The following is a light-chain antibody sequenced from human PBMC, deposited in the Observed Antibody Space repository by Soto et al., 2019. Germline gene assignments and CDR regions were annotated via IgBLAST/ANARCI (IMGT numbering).Light chain of an antibody. CDR1: RSISNW. Sequence: DIQMTQSPSTLSASVGDRVTITCRASRSISNWLAWYQQKPGKAPKLLIYKASSLESGVPSRFSGSGSGTEFTLTIRSLQPDDFATYYCQEYNAFSRTFGQGTKLQIK. J-gene: IGKJ2*01. V-gene: IGKV1-5*03. CDR2: KAS. CDR3: QEYNAFSRT.